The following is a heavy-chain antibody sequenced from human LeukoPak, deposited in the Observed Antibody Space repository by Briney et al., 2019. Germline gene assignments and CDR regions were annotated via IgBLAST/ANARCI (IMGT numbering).Heavy chain of an antibody. V-gene: IGHV4-38-2*02. Sequence: PSETLSLTCTVSGYSISSGYYWGWIPQPPGKGLEWIGSIYHSGSTYYNPSLKSRVTISVDTSKNQFSLKLSSVTAADTAVYYCARDRSFDAGQLVREDAFDIWGQGTMVTVSS. CDR2: IYHSGST. CDR3: ARDRSFDAGQLVREDAFDI. D-gene: IGHD6-13*01. CDR1: GYSISSGYY. J-gene: IGHJ3*02.